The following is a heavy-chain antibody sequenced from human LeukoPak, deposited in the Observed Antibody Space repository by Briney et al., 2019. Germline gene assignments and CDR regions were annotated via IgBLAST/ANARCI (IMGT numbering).Heavy chain of an antibody. D-gene: IGHD4-17*01. CDR3: AIGGTTLPFDY. Sequence: GGSLRLSCAASRFTFSSHWMSWVRRAPGKGLEWVANIKQDGSEKHYVDSVKGRFTISRDNAKKLLYLQMNSLRAEDTAVYYCAIGGTTLPFDYWGQGTLVTVSS. V-gene: IGHV3-7*01. CDR1: RFTFSSHW. J-gene: IGHJ4*02. CDR2: IKQDGSEK.